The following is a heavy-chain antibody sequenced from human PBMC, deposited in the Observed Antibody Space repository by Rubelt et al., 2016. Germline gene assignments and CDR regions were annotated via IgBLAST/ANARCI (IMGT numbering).Heavy chain of an antibody. V-gene: IGHV4-34*02. CDR1: VGTFSDYS. CDR2: ITDAGDT. J-gene: IGHJ5*02. D-gene: IGHD1-26*01. CDR3: ARSNSGTYSEGFDP. Sequence: QVQLQQWGAGLLKPSETLSLTCAVYVGTFSDYSWTWIRKLPGKGLEWIGEITDAGDTTYNPSLKSRVTMSVDTSKNQFSLKLTSVTDADTAVYYCARSNSGTYSEGFDPWGQGTLVTVSS.